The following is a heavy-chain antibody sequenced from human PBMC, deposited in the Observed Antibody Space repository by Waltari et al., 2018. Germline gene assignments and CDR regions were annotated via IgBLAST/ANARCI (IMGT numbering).Heavy chain of an antibody. J-gene: IGHJ4*02. V-gene: IGHV4-38-2*02. Sequence: QVQLQESGPGLVKPSEPLSLTCTVSGYSISSGYYWGWIRQPPGKGLEWIGSIYHSGSTYYNPSLKSRVTISVDTSKNQFSLKLSSVTAADTAVYYCAVRGRPFDYWGQGTLVTVSS. CDR3: AVRGRPFDY. CDR2: IYHSGST. CDR1: GYSISSGYY.